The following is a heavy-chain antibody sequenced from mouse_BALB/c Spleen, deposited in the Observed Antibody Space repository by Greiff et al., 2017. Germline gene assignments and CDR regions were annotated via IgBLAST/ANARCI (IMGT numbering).Heavy chain of an antibody. CDR1: GYTFSSYW. D-gene: IGHD1-1*01. CDR2: ILPGSGST. V-gene: IGHV1-9*01. J-gene: IGHJ4*01. Sequence: VQLQQSGAELMKPGASVKISCKATGYTFSSYWIEWVKQRPGHGLEWIGEILPGSGSTNYNEKFKGKATFTADTSSNTAYMQLSSLTSEDSAVYYCARDSYYGSSYGGNAMDYWGQGTSVTVSS. CDR3: ARDSYYGSSYGGNAMDY.